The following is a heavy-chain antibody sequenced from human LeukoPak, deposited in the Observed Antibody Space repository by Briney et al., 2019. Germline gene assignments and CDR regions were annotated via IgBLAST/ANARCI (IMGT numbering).Heavy chain of an antibody. Sequence: PGESLRLSCLASGFTFSVCAMSWVRQTPGKGLEWVSAISGSGGGTYYADSVKGRFTISRDNSKNTLYLQMDSLRAEDTAIYYCAKDKIVTNNDNFDYWGQGILVTVSS. CDR1: GFTFSVCA. J-gene: IGHJ4*02. D-gene: IGHD4-17*01. CDR3: AKDKIVTNNDNFDY. V-gene: IGHV3-23*01. CDR2: ISGSGGGT.